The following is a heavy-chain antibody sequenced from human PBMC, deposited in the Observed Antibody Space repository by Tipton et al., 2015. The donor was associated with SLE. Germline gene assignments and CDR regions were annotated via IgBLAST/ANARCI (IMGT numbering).Heavy chain of an antibody. D-gene: IGHD6-19*01. CDR1: GGSISSEY. V-gene: IGHV4-4*07. CDR2: LNPSGDI. Sequence: GLVKPSETLSLTCTVSGGSISSEYWSWLRQPAGKGLEWIGRLNPSGDINYNPSLKSRVTMSVDTSKKQFSLKLTSVTAADTAVYYCARYNSPSWFDPWGQGNLVTVSS. CDR3: ARYNSPSWFDP. J-gene: IGHJ5*02.